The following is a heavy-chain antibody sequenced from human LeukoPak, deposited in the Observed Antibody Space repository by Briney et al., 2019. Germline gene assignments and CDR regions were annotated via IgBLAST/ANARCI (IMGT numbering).Heavy chain of an antibody. CDR1: GFTVSSNY. Sequence: GGSLRLSCAASGFTVSSNYMSWVRQAPGKGLEWVSVIYSGGSTYYADSVKGRFTISRDNSKNTLYLQMNSLRAEDTAVYYCASTGSGSYLTDYWGQGTLVTVSS. CDR2: IYSGGST. CDR3: ASTGSGSYLTDY. V-gene: IGHV3-53*01. J-gene: IGHJ4*02. D-gene: IGHD3-10*01.